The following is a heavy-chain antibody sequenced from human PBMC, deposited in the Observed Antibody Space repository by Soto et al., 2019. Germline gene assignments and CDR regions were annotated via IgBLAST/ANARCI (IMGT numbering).Heavy chain of an antibody. D-gene: IGHD3-10*01. Sequence: QAXESLRLSCAASGFTFSSYGMHWVRQAPGKGLEWVAVISYDGSNKYYADSVKGRFTISRDNSKNTLYLQMNSLRAEDTAVYYCAKDIYYGSGRYPRGYYYYGMDVWGQGTTVTVSS. V-gene: IGHV3-30*18. CDR1: GFTFSSYG. J-gene: IGHJ6*02. CDR3: AKDIYYGSGRYPRGYYYYGMDV. CDR2: ISYDGSNK.